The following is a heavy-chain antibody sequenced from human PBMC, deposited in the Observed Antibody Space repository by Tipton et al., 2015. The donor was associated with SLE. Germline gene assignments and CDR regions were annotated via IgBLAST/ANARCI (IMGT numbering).Heavy chain of an antibody. CDR1: GFPFSSYA. CDR2: IWYDGSNK. CDR3: AKQISPHYGMDV. Sequence: SLRLSCAASGFPFSSYAMHWVRQAPGKGLGWVSVIWYDGSNKYYADSVKGRFTISRDNSKNTLYLQMNSLRTEDTAVYYCAKQISPHYGMDVWGQGTTVTVSS. V-gene: IGHV3-33*06. J-gene: IGHJ6*02.